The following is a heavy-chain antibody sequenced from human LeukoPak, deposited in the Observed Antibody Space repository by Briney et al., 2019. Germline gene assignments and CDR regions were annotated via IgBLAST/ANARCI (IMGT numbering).Heavy chain of an antibody. V-gene: IGHV4-59*08. CDR2: IYYSGST. J-gene: IGHJ3*02. CDR3: ARHSQQLDAFDI. Sequence: PSETLSLTCTVSGGSISSYYWSWIRQPPGKGLEWIGYIYYSGSTNYNPSLKSRVTISVDTSENQFSLKLSSVTAADTAVYYCARHSQQLDAFDIWGQGTMVTVSS. CDR1: GGSISSYY. D-gene: IGHD6-13*01.